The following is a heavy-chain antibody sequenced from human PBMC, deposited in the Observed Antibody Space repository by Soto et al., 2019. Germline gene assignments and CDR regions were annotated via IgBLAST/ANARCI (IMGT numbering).Heavy chain of an antibody. V-gene: IGHV3-21*06. CDR3: ATPYYFNH. CDR2: ISDDSSYI. D-gene: IGHD3-16*01. CDR1: GFMFSAYT. J-gene: IGHJ1*01. Sequence: GGSMRLSCAASGFMFSAYTMNWVRQAPGKGLEWLSSISDDSSYIDYADSLRGRFTVSRDNARNSLYLQIDSLGVEDTAVYYCATPYYFNHWGPGTLVTVSS.